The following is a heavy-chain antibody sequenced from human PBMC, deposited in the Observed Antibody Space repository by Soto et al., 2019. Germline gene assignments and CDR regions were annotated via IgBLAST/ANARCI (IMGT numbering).Heavy chain of an antibody. CDR1: GFTFSDYS. CDR2: ISRSGSDI. D-gene: IGHD2-2*03. V-gene: IGHV3-11*01. Sequence: QVQLVESGGGLVKPGGSLRLSCAASGFTFSDYSMNWVRQAPGKGLEWVSYISRSGSDIYYADSVKGRFTISRDNAKNSLFLQMNSLRAEETAVYYCATVGYCSSTSCQTRYYYYGMDVWGQGTTVTVSS. J-gene: IGHJ6*02. CDR3: ATVGYCSSTSCQTRYYYYGMDV.